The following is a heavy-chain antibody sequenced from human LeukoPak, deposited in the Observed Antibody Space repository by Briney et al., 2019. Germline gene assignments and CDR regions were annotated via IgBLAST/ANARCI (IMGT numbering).Heavy chain of an antibody. CDR3: ARASVVAAGGPWFDP. CDR1: GGSISSGDYY. CDR2: IYYSGST. J-gene: IGHJ5*02. Sequence: SETLSLTCTVSGGSISSGDYYWSWMRQPPGKGLEWIGSIYYSGSTYYNPSLKSRVTISVDTSKNQFSLKLSSVTAADTAVYYCARASVVAAGGPWFDPWGQGTLVTVSS. V-gene: IGHV4-30-4*01. D-gene: IGHD2-15*01.